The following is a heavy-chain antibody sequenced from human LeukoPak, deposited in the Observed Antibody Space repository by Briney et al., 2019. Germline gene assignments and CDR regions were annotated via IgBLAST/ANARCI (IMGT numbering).Heavy chain of an antibody. V-gene: IGHV1-69*04. CDR2: IIPILGIA. D-gene: IGHD6-13*01. Sequence: SVKVSCKASGGTFSSYAISWVRQAPGQGLEWMGRIIPILGIANYTQKFQGRVTITADKSTSTAYMELSSLRSEDTAVYYCARDQGFSSSWYRRNNWFDPWGQGTLVTVSS. CDR1: GGTFSSYA. CDR3: ARDQGFSSSWYRRNNWFDP. J-gene: IGHJ5*02.